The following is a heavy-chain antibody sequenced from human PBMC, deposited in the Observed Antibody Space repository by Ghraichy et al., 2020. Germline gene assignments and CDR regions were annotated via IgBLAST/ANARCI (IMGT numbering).Heavy chain of an antibody. CDR3: ARGPIYGSGWPYFDL. V-gene: IGHV3-66*01. Sequence: GGSLRLSCAASGFTVSSNYMTWVRQAPGKGLEWVSFLYKSGSASYADSVKGRFTLSRDNSKNTLYLQMNSLRVEDTAVYYCARGPIYGSGWPYFDLWGRGTLVTVSS. CDR1: GFTVSSNY. D-gene: IGHD6-19*01. CDR2: LYKSGSA. J-gene: IGHJ2*01.